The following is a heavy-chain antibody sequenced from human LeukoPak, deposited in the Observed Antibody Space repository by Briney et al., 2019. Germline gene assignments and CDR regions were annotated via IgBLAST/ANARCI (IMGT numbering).Heavy chain of an antibody. V-gene: IGHV1-2*02. CDR3: ARWITGNWYFDL. CDR2: INPRSGGT. Sequence: GASVKVSCKASGYTFTDNNLHWVRQAPGQGLEWLGWINPRSGGTNYAQRFLGRVTITRDTSISTTYMELSSLTSDDTAMYYCARWITGNWYFDLWGRGTLLTVSS. CDR1: GYTFTDNN. D-gene: IGHD1-20*01. J-gene: IGHJ2*01.